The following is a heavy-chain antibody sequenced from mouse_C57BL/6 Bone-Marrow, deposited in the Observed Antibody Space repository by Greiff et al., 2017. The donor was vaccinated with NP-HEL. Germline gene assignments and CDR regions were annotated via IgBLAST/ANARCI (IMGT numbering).Heavy chain of an antibody. J-gene: IGHJ4*01. CDR2: INYDGSST. Sequence: EVQRVESEGGLVQPGSSMKLSCTASGFTFSDYYMAWVRQVPEKGLEWVANINYDGSSTYYLDSLKSRFIISRDNAKNILYLQMSSLKSEDTATYYCARGAYDYFYAVDYWGQGTSVTVSS. CDR1: GFTFSDYY. V-gene: IGHV5-16*01. CDR3: ARGAYDYFYAVDY. D-gene: IGHD2-4*01.